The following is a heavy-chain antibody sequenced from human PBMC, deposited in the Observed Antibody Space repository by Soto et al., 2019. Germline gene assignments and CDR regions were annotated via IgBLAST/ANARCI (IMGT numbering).Heavy chain of an antibody. V-gene: IGHV3-7*01. J-gene: IGHJ6*02. CDR3: ARDQVRITIFGVGAYYGMDV. CDR1: GFTFRSYW. D-gene: IGHD3-3*01. CDR2: IKQDGSEK. Sequence: GGSLRLSCAASGFTFRSYWVSWVRQATGKGLEWVANIKQDGSEKYYVDAVKGRFTISRDNAKNSLYLQMNSLRAEDTAVYYCARDQVRITIFGVGAYYGMDVWGQGTTVTVSS.